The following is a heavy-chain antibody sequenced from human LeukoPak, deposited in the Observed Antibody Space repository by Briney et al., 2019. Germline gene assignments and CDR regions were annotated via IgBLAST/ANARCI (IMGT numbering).Heavy chain of an antibody. CDR1: GFTFSNSA. CDR2: ISGSGDST. V-gene: IGHV3-23*01. Sequence: GGSLRLSCAASGFTFSNSAMNWVRQTPGKGLEWVSSISGSGDSTFYADSVKGRFSISRDNSKNTLYLQVNGLRTEDTAVYYCAKDRLLNCRGDCYIFDYWGQGTVVTVSS. D-gene: IGHD2-21*02. CDR3: AKDRLLNCRGDCYIFDY. J-gene: IGHJ4*02.